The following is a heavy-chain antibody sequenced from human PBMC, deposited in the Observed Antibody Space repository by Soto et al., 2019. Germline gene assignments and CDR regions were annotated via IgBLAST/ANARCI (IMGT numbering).Heavy chain of an antibody. D-gene: IGHD1-26*01. CDR2: IYYSGST. Sequence: QVQLQESGPGLVKPSETLSLTCTVSGGSISSYYWSWIRQPPGKGLEWIGYIYYSGSTNYNPSLKSRVTLSVDTSKHQFSLNLSSVPAADTAVYYCARDRMGIVGATYYYYYGMDVWGQGTTVTVSS. CDR3: ARDRMGIVGATYYYYYGMDV. J-gene: IGHJ6*02. CDR1: GGSISSYY. V-gene: IGHV4-59*01.